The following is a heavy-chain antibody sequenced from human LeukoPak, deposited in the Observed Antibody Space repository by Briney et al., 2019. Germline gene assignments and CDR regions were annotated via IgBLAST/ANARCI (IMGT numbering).Heavy chain of an antibody. CDR1: GGTFSSSP. Sequence: ASVKVSCKASGGTFSSSPISWVRQAPGQGLEWMGGIIPIFGTAKYAQKFQGRVTITADESTSTAYMELSSLRSEDTAVYYCARDCPRERSGGSCYYYYMDVWGKGTTVTVSS. CDR3: ARDCPRERSGGSCYYYYMDV. J-gene: IGHJ6*03. V-gene: IGHV1-69*13. D-gene: IGHD2-15*01. CDR2: IIPIFGTA.